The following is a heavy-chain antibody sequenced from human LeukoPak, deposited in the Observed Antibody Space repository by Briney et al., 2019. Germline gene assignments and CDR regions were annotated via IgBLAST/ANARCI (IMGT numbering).Heavy chain of an antibody. D-gene: IGHD5-24*01. CDR2: MSGSGRTT. J-gene: IGHJ4*02. V-gene: IGHV3-23*01. Sequence: GGSLRLSCAASGFTFNAYAMSWVRQAPGKGLEWVSSMSGSGRTTYSADSVKGRFTISRDNAKNSLYLQMNCLRADDTALYYCARVGEDVEMTPIPLDYWGQGTLVTVSS. CDR3: ARVGEDVEMTPIPLDY. CDR1: GFTFNAYA.